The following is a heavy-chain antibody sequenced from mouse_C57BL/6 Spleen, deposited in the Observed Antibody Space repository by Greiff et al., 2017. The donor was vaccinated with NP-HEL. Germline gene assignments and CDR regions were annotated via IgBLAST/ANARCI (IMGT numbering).Heavy chain of an antibody. Sequence: EVQLQQSGPELVKPGASVKISCKASGYTFTDYYMNWVKQSHGKSLEWIGDINPNNGGTSYNQKFKGKATLTVDKSSSTAYMELRSLTSEDSAVYYCARSILLGRFAYWGQGTLVTVSA. CDR2: INPNNGGT. J-gene: IGHJ3*01. V-gene: IGHV1-26*01. D-gene: IGHD1-1*01. CDR1: GYTFTDYY. CDR3: ARSILLGRFAY.